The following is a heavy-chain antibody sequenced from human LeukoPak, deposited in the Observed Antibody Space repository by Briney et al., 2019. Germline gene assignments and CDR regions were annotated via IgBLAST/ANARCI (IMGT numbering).Heavy chain of an antibody. V-gene: IGHV1-2*02. CDR3: VRGSDSSGYYLETGFDY. CDR2: INPNSGGT. Sequence: GASVKVSCKASGYTFTGYYMHWVRQAPGQGLEWMGWINPNSGGTNYAQKFQGRVTMTRDTSISTAYMELSRLRSDDTAVYYCVRGSDSSGYYLETGFDYWGQGTLVTVSS. CDR1: GYTFTGYY. D-gene: IGHD3-22*01. J-gene: IGHJ4*02.